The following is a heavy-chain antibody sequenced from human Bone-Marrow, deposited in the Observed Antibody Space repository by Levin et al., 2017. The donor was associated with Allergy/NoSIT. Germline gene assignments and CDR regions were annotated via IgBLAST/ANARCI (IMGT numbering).Heavy chain of an antibody. CDR1: GGTFSSYA. J-gene: IGHJ6*02. Sequence: ASVKVSCKASGGTFSSYAISWVRQAPGQGLEWMGGIIPIFGTANYAQKFQGRVTITADKSTSTAYMELSSLRSEDTAVYYCASDVLLWFGESLYYYYGMDVWGQGTTVTVSS. V-gene: IGHV1-69*06. D-gene: IGHD3-10*01. CDR2: IIPIFGTA. CDR3: ASDVLLWFGESLYYYYGMDV.